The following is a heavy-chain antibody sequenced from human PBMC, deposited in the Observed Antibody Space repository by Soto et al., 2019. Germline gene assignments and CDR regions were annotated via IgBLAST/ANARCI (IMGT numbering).Heavy chain of an antibody. V-gene: IGHV4-59*08. CDR3: ARHATPNFGELSKFNHLSYYYYMDV. J-gene: IGHJ6*03. Sequence: SETLSLTCTVSGGSISSYYWSWIRQPPGKGLEWIGYIYYSGSTNYNPSLKSRVTISVDTSKNQFSLKLSSVTAADTAVYYCARHATPNFGELSKFNHLSYYYYMDVWGKGTTVTVSS. CDR1: GGSISSYY. CDR2: IYYSGST. D-gene: IGHD3-16*02.